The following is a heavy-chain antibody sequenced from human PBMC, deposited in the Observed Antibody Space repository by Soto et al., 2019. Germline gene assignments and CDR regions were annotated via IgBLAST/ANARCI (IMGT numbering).Heavy chain of an antibody. Sequence: EVQLVESGGGLVKPGGSLRLSCAASGFSFASVYMNWVRQAPGQGLEWVGRIRTQPAGVKADYAASVKGIFTISRDDSRLLMYLQVRTLTTEDTAVYYGSTGYSDITRTFDYWRQRTLVSVS. CDR3: STGYSDITRTFDY. D-gene: IGHD3-9*01. V-gene: IGHV3-15*07. CDR1: GFSFASVY. J-gene: IGHJ4*02. CDR2: IRTQPAGVKA.